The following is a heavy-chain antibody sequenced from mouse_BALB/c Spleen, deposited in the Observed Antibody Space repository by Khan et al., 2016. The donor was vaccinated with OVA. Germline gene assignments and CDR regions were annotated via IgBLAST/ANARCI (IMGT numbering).Heavy chain of an antibody. J-gene: IGHJ4*01. V-gene: IGHV9-3-1*01. D-gene: IGHD6-1*01. CDR3: ARVEYNGTMDY. CDR2: INTYTGEP. Sequence: QIQLVQSGPELKKPGETVKISCKASGYTFTIYGMNWVRQAPGKSLKWMGWINTYTGEPTYADDFKGRFAFSFETSASTAFLQINNLKNEDTATYFCARVEYNGTMDYWGQGTSVTVSS. CDR1: GYTFTIYG.